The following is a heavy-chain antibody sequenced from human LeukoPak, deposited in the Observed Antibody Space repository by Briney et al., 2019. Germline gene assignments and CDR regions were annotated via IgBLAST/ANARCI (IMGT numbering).Heavy chain of an antibody. CDR1: GYTFTGYY. J-gene: IGHJ6*02. V-gene: IGHV1-2*02. D-gene: IGHD6-19*01. CDR2: INPNSGGT. CDR3: ARVGSSGWYWDRINGMDV. Sequence: ASVKVSCKASGYTFTGYYMHWVRQAPGQGLEWMGWINPNSGGTNYAQKFQGRVTMTRDTSISTAYMELSRLRSDDTAVYCCARVGSSGWYWDRINGMDVWGQGTTVTVSS.